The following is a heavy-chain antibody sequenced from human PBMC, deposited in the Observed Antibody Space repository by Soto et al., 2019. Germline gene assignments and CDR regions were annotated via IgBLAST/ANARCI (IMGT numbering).Heavy chain of an antibody. J-gene: IGHJ6*02. CDR2: IKRDGSST. CDR1: GFTFSRYW. V-gene: IGHV3-74*03. Sequence: GSLRLSCAASGFTFSRYWMNWVRQAPGRGLVWVSRIKRDGSSTTYADSVKGRFTSSRDNGKNTVYLQMNSLRAEDTAVYYCAREGPYGMDVWGQGTTVTVSS. CDR3: AREGPYGMDV.